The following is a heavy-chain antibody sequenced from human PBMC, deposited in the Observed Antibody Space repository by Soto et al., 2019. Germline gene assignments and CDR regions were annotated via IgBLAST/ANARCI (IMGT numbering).Heavy chain of an antibody. Sequence: EVQLVESGGGLVQPGGSLRLSCAASGFTFSSYWMHWVRQAPGKGLVWVSRINRDGSSTSYADSVKGRFTISRDNAKNTLYLQMNSLRADDTAVYYCARWGNIVATGASGYYYGMAVWGHGTTVTVSS. V-gene: IGHV3-74*01. D-gene: IGHD5-12*01. CDR3: ARWGNIVATGASGYYYGMAV. CDR1: GFTFSSYW. CDR2: INRDGSST. J-gene: IGHJ6*02.